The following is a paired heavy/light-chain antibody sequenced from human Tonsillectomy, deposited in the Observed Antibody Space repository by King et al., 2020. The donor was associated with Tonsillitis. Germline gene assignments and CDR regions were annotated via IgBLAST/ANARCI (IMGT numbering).Heavy chain of an antibody. Sequence: QVQLVQSGAEVKKPGSSVRVSCKASGGTFSTYGISWVRQAPGQGLEWMGGIIPIFETVDYGQKFQGRVTITADKSTFTAYMELSSLKSEDTAVYYCARDRRTLYDSSGYYFEYWGQGTLVTVSS. D-gene: IGHD3-22*01. V-gene: IGHV1-69*06. J-gene: IGHJ4*02. CDR3: ARDRRTLYDSSGYYFEY. CDR2: IIPIFETV. CDR1: GGTFSTYG.
Light chain of an antibody. CDR3: QQYGSSPRT. V-gene: IGKV3-20*01. CDR1: QSISNNY. J-gene: IGKJ1*01. CDR2: GAF. Sequence: EIVLTQSPGTLSLSPGETASLSCRASQSISNNYLAWYQQKPGQAPRLLIYGAFTRATGVPDRFSGSGSGTDFSLTISRLESEDFAVYYCQQYGSSPRTFGQGTKVEF.